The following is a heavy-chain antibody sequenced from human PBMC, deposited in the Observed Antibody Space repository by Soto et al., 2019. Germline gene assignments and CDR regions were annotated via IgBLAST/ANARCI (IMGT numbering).Heavy chain of an antibody. D-gene: IGHD5-18*01. Sequence: QVQLVQSGAEVKKPGASVKVSCKASGYTFTSYGISWVRQAPGQGLEWIGWISAYNGNTNYAQKLQGRVTMTTDTSTSTAYMELRSLRSDDTAVYYCARCTAMVTGGCGYYYYGMDVWGQGTTVTVSS. V-gene: IGHV1-18*01. J-gene: IGHJ6*02. CDR3: ARCTAMVTGGCGYYYYGMDV. CDR1: GYTFTSYG. CDR2: ISAYNGNT.